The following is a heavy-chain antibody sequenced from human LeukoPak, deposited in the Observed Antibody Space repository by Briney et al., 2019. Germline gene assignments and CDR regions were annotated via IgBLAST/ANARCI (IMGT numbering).Heavy chain of an antibody. V-gene: IGHV4-34*01. CDR3: ARDNTAMWSPTFDY. J-gene: IGHJ4*02. Sequence: PSETLSLTCAVYGGSFSGYYWSWIRQPPGKGLEWIGEINHSGSTNYNPSLKSRVTISVDTSKNQFSLKLSSVTAADTAVYYCARDNTAMWSPTFDYWGQGTLVTVSS. D-gene: IGHD5-18*01. CDR1: GGSFSGYY. CDR2: INHSGST.